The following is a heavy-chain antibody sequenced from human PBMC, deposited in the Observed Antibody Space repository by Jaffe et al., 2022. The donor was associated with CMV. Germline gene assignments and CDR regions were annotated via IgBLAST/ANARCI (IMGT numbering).Heavy chain of an antibody. Sequence: QLQVQESGPGLVKPSETLSLTCTVSGDSISSSNYYWAWIRQPPGKGLEWIGSIYYSGTTYYNPSLESRVTISVDTSKNQFSLKLTSVTASDTAMYYCARQGPFTAVVLAYPSPYYFNTWGQGTLVTVSS. D-gene: IGHD2-15*01. J-gene: IGHJ4*02. V-gene: IGHV4-39*01. CDR2: IYYSGTT. CDR1: GDSISSSNYY. CDR3: ARQGPFTAVVLAYPSPYYFNT.